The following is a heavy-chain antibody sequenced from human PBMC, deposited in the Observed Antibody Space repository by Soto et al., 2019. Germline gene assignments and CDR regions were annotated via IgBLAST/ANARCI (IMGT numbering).Heavy chain of an antibody. CDR2: ISSSSSYI. J-gene: IGHJ5*02. D-gene: IGHD2-15*01. CDR1: GFTFSSYS. V-gene: IGHV3-21*01. Sequence: EVQLVESGGGLVKPGGSLRLSCAASGFTFSSYSMNWVRQAPGKGLEWVSSISSSSSYIYYADSVKGRFTISRDNAKNSLYLQMNSLRAEDTAVYYCASLVVVCANDWFDPWGQGTLVTVSS. CDR3: ASLVVVCANDWFDP.